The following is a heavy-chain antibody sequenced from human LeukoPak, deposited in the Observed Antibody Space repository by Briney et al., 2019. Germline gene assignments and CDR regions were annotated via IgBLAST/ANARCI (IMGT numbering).Heavy chain of an antibody. D-gene: IGHD3-10*01. V-gene: IGHV3-23*01. CDR3: ARTPLGLWFREFFFDY. CDR1: GFTFSSYA. CDR2: ISGSGGST. J-gene: IGHJ4*02. Sequence: GGSLRLSCSASGFTFSSYAMSWVRQAPGKGLEWVSAISGSGGSTYYADSVKGRFTISRDNSKNTLYLQMNSLRAEDTAVYYCARTPLGLWFREFFFDYWGQGTLVTVSS.